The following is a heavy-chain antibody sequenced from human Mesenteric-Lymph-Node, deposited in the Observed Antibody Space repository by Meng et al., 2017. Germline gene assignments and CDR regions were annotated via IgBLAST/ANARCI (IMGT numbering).Heavy chain of an antibody. D-gene: IGHD4-17*01. CDR3: ARDEGDGDYGPSDY. CDR2: ISVYTGDT. V-gene: IGHV1-18*01. J-gene: IGHJ4*02. Sequence: ASVKVSCKASGYTFNSYGISWVRRAPGQGLEWMGWISVYTGDTNYAQKFQDRVTMTAKTPTSTAYMELRSLRSDDTAVYYCARDEGDGDYGPSDYWGQGTLVTVSS. CDR1: GYTFNSYG.